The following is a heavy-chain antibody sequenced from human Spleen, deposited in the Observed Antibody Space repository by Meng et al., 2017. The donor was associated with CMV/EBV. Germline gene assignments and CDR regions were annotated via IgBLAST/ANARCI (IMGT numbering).Heavy chain of an antibody. CDR1: GFTFSSYS. CDR2: ISSSSSYI. D-gene: IGHD1-26*01. Sequence: GESLKISCAASGFTFSSYSMNWVRQAPGKGLEWVSSISSSSSYIYYADSVKGRFTISSDNAKNSLYLQMNSLRAEDTAVYYCARSPSYSGSYSPDKYFDYWGQGTLVTVSS. V-gene: IGHV3-21*01. CDR3: ARSPSYSGSYSPDKYFDY. J-gene: IGHJ4*02.